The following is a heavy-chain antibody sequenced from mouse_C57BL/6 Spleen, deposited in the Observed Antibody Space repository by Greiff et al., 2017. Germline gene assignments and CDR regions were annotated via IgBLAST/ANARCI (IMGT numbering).Heavy chain of an antibody. CDR3: ARSGRLYAMDY. D-gene: IGHD1-2*01. Sequence: QVQLQQSGPELVKPGASVKISCKASGYAFSSSWMNWVKQRPGKGLEWIGRIYPGDGDTNYNGKFKGKATLTADKSSSTAYMQLSSLTSEDSAVYFCARSGRLYAMDYWGQGTSVTVSS. CDR2: IYPGDGDT. V-gene: IGHV1-82*01. CDR1: GYAFSSSW. J-gene: IGHJ4*01.